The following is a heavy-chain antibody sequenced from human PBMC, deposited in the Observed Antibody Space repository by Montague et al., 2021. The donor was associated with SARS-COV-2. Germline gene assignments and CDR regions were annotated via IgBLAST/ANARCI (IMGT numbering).Heavy chain of an antibody. V-gene: IGHV4-39*07. J-gene: IGHJ6*02. CDR3: ARVGRQQLVRLSGMDV. CDR1: GGSISSSSYY. Sequence: SETLSLTCTVSGGSISSSSYYWGWIRQPPGKGLEWIGSIYYSGSTYYNPSLKSRVTISVDTSKNQFSLKLSSVTAADTAVYYCARVGRQQLVRLSGMDVLGQGTTVTVSS. D-gene: IGHD6-13*01. CDR2: IYYSGST.